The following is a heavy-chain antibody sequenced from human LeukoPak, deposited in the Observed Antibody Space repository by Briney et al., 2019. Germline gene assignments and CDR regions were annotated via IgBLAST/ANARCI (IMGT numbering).Heavy chain of an antibody. CDR2: IYPGDSDT. Sequence: GESLNISCQGSGYSFTSYWIGWVRQMPGKGLEWRGIIYPGDSDTRYSPSFQGQVTIPADKSISTAYLQWSSLKASDTAMYYCARSGYDYGGIAAAANYYYYYGMDVWGQGTTVTVSS. J-gene: IGHJ6*02. CDR3: ARSGYDYGGIAAAANYYYYYGMDV. D-gene: IGHD6-13*01. V-gene: IGHV5-51*01. CDR1: GYSFTSYW.